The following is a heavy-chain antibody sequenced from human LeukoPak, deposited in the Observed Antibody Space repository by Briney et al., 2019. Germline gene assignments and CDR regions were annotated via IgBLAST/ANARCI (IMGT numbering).Heavy chain of an antibody. J-gene: IGHJ4*02. CDR2: IGDSGGT. CDR3: AKDRLSFDY. D-gene: IGHD2/OR15-2a*01. CDR1: GFTFSSYD. Sequence: GGSLRLSCAASGFTFSSYDMSWVRQAPGKGLEWVSAIGDSGGTYYADSVKGRFTISRDNSKNTLYLQMNSLRAEDTAVYYCAKDRLSFDYRGQGTLVTVSS. V-gene: IGHV3-23*01.